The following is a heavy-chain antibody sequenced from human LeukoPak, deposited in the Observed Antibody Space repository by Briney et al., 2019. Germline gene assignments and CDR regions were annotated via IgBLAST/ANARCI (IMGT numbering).Heavy chain of an antibody. Sequence: GGSLRLSCAASGFTFSSLWMNWVRQTPGKGLEWVANIKQDGSDKYYVDSVKGRFTISRDNAKNSLYLQMNGLRADDTAVYYCARGGGGSDYWGQGTLVTVSS. V-gene: IGHV3-7*01. D-gene: IGHD4-23*01. J-gene: IGHJ4*02. CDR2: IKQDGSDK. CDR1: GFTFSSLW. CDR3: ARGGGGSDY.